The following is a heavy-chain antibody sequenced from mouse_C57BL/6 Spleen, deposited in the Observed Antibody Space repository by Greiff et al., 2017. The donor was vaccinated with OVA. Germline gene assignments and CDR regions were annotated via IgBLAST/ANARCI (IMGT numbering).Heavy chain of an antibody. Sequence: EVQLVESGGGLVKPGGSLKLSCAASGFTFSDYGMHWVRQAPEKGLEWVAYISSGSSTIYYADTVKGRFTISRDNAKNTLFLQMTSLRSEDTAMYYCAKYGTLRYFDVWGTGTTVTVSS. D-gene: IGHD1-1*01. J-gene: IGHJ1*03. CDR1: GFTFSDYG. CDR3: AKYGTLRYFDV. V-gene: IGHV5-17*01. CDR2: ISSGSSTI.